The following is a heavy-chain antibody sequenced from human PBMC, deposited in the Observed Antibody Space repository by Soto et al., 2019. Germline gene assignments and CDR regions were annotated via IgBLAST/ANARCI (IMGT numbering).Heavy chain of an antibody. CDR3: ARDDTTGVFDF. D-gene: IGHD3-10*01. Sequence: SETLSLTCSVSTGSMRTYYWTWIRQSPGKGLEWIGQISHTGRTKYNPSLESRVTISVDTSRKQFSPKLTSVTAADTALYYCARDDTTGVFDFWGQGTLVTVSS. V-gene: IGHV4-59*01. J-gene: IGHJ4*02. CDR2: ISHTGRT. CDR1: TGSMRTYY.